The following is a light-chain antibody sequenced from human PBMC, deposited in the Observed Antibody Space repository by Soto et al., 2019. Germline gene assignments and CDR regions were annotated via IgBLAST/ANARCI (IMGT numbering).Light chain of an antibody. CDR2: EGS. V-gene: IGLV2-23*01. Sequence: QSALTQPASVSGSPGQSITISCTGTSSDVGNYNLVSWYQQHPGKAPKLMIYEGSKRPSGVSNRFSGSKSGNTASLTISGLQAEDEADYYFCSYAGSSIHVVFGGGTKVTVL. J-gene: IGLJ2*01. CDR3: CSYAGSSIHVV. CDR1: SSDVGNYNL.